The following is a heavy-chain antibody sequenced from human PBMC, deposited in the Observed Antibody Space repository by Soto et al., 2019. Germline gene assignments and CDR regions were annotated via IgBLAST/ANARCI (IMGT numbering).Heavy chain of an antibody. Sequence: WGSLRLSCAASGFTFSSYVMHWVRQVPGKGLEWVAVISYDGSNKYYADSVKGRFTISRDNSKNTLYLQMNSLRAEDTAVYYCAKGHTYYDFWSGPTAYYYYMDVWGKGTTVTVTS. CDR3: AKGHTYYDFWSGPTAYYYYMDV. CDR2: ISYDGSNK. D-gene: IGHD3-3*01. CDR1: GFTFSSYV. V-gene: IGHV3-30*18. J-gene: IGHJ6*03.